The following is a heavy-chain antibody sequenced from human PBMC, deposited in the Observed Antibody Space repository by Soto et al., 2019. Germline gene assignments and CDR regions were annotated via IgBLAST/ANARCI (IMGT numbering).Heavy chain of an antibody. V-gene: IGHV3-30-3*01. J-gene: IGHJ4*02. D-gene: IGHD2-2*01. CDR2: ISYDGSNK. CDR3: ARVAIGYCISTSCNFLDY. CDR1: GFTFSSYA. Sequence: GGSLRLSCAASGFTFSSYAMHWVRQAPGKGLEWVAVISYDGSNKYYADSVKGRFTISRDNSKNTLYLQMNSLRAEDTAVYYCARVAIGYCISTSCNFLDYWGQGTLVTVSS.